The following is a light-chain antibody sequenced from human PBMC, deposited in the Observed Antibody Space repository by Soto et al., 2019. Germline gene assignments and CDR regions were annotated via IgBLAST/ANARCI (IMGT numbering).Light chain of an antibody. CDR1: TGAVTSGHF. CDR3: LLSYSVTRPWV. J-gene: IGLJ3*02. CDR2: DTS. Sequence: QAVVTQEPSLTVSPRGTVTLTCGSSTGAVTSGHFPYWFQQKPGQAPRTLIYDTSNKHSWTPARFSGSLLGGKAALTLSGAQPEDEAEYYFLLSYSVTRPWVFGGGTKLTVL. V-gene: IGLV7-46*01.